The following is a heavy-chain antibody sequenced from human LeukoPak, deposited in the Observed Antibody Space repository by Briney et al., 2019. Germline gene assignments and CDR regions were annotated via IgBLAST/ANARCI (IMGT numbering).Heavy chain of an antibody. D-gene: IGHD3-9*01. CDR1: GGSITTALYN. V-gene: IGHV4-39*01. CDR2: IYYSGST. CDR3: ARHPTGFPNWFDS. Sequence: PSETLSLTCTVSGGSITTALYNWGWIRQPPGKGLEWIGTIYYSGSTYYKASLRSRITISAATSKTHFSLMLYSVTAADTAVYYCARHPTGFPNWFDSWGRGTLVTVSS. J-gene: IGHJ5*01.